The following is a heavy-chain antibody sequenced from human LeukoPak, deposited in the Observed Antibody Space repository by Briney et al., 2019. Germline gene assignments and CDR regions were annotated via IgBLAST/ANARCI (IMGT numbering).Heavy chain of an antibody. J-gene: IGHJ3*02. Sequence: PSETLSLTCTVSGGSISSYYWSWIRQPPGKGLEWIGYIYYSGSTNYNPSLKSRVTISVDTSKNQFSLKLSSVTAADTAVYYCARDLVVVRAFDIWGQGTMVTVSS. CDR1: GGSISSYY. D-gene: IGHD2-2*01. V-gene: IGHV4-59*01. CDR2: IYYSGST. CDR3: ARDLVVVRAFDI.